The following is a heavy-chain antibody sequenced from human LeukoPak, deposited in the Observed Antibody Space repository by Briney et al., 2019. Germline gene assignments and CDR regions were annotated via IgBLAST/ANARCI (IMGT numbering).Heavy chain of an antibody. CDR3: AREIPSGYCSGGSCYYYYYGMDV. D-gene: IGHD2-15*01. V-gene: IGHV3-48*03. CDR1: GFTFSNYD. Sequence: GGSLRLSCAASGFTFSNYDMNWVRQAPGKGLEWVSYITNSSSTIYYADSVKGRFTISRDNAKNSLYLQMNSLRAEDTAVYYCAREIPSGYCSGGSCYYYYYGMDVWGQGTTVTVSS. J-gene: IGHJ6*02. CDR2: ITNSSSTI.